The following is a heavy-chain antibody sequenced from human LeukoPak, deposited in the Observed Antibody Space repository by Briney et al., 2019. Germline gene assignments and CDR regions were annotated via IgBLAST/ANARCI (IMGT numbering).Heavy chain of an antibody. V-gene: IGHV3-30*02. J-gene: IGHJ4*02. CDR3: ARAGYWLLSSFDY. Sequence: PGGSLRLSCAASGFTFSSFGMHWVRQAPGQGLEWVAFILYDGTNKYYADSVKGRFTISRDNAKNSLYLQMNSLRAEDTAVYYCARAGYWLLSSFDYWGQGTLVTVSS. CDR2: ILYDGTNK. CDR1: GFTFSSFG. D-gene: IGHD3-9*01.